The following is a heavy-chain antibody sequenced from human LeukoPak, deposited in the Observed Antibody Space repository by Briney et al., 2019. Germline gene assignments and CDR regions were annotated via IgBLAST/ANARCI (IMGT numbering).Heavy chain of an antibody. D-gene: IGHD6-13*01. CDR3: ARGSSSWYRNTNDY. J-gene: IGHJ4*02. CDR1: GFTFSSYS. V-gene: IGHV3-48*01. CDR2: ISSSSSTI. Sequence: GGSLRLSCAASGFTFSSYSMNWVRQAPGKGLEWVSYISSSSSTIYYADSVKGRFTISRDNAKNSLYLQMNSLRAEDTAVYYCARGSSSWYRNTNDYWGQGTLVTVSS.